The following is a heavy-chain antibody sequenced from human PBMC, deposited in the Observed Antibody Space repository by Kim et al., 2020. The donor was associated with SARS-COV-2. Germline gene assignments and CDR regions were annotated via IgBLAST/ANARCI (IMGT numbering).Heavy chain of an antibody. Sequence: GGSLRLSCAASGFTFDDYGMSWVRQAPGKGLEWVSVINWNGGSTGYADSVKGRFTISRDNAKNSLYLQMNSLRAEDTALYYCARDSGITGTPKLDYWGQGTLFTVSS. D-gene: IGHD1-7*01. CDR2: INWNGGST. CDR3: ARDSGITGTPKLDY. J-gene: IGHJ4*02. V-gene: IGHV3-20*04. CDR1: GFTFDDYG.